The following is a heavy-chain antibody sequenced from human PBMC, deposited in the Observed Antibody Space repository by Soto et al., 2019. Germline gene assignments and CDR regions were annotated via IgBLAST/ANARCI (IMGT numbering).Heavy chain of an antibody. Sequence: GASVKVSCKASGGSFSSYAISWVRQAPGQGLEWMGGIIPVFGTANYAQKFQGRVTITADESTSTVYMELSSLRSEDTATYYCARGLQPVSYCGGDCYYFDDWGQGTLVTVSS. CDR2: IIPVFGTA. CDR3: ARGLQPVSYCGGDCYYFDD. J-gene: IGHJ4*02. V-gene: IGHV1-69*13. D-gene: IGHD2-21*02. CDR1: GGSFSSYA.